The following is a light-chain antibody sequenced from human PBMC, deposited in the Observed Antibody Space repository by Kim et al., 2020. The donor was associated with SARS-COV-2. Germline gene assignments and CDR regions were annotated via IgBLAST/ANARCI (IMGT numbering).Light chain of an antibody. J-gene: IGLJ1*01. CDR1: SSDVGGYNH. CDR3: SSLTSSSTYV. CDR2: DVS. V-gene: IGLV2-14*01. Sequence: QSALTQPASVSGSPGQSITISCTGTSSDVGGYNHVSWYQQHPAKAPKLMIYDVSQWPSGVSNRFSGSKSGDTASLTISWLQAEDEADYSCSSLTSSSTYVFGTGTKVTVL.